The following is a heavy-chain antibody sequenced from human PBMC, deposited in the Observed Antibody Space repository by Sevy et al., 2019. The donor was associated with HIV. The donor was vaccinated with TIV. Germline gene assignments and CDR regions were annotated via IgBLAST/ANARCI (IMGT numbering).Heavy chain of an antibody. CDR3: ARGGYYGYSGLDY. CDR2: IKEDGTEI. CDR1: GYSISSGYY. Sequence: ETLSLTCAVSGYSISSGYYWGWIRQPPGKGLEWVANIKEDGTEIYYLDSLKGRFTISRDNAKNLLYLQMNSLRAEDTAVYYCARGGYYGYSGLDYWGQGTLVTVSS. V-gene: IGHV3-7*01. D-gene: IGHD3-10*01. J-gene: IGHJ4*02.